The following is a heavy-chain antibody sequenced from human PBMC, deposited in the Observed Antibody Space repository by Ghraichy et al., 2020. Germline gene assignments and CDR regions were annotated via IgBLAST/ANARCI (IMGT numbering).Heavy chain of an antibody. J-gene: IGHJ6*02. V-gene: IGHV4-59*08. Sequence: SETLSLTCTVSGDSISNFYWSWIRQPPGKGLEWIGYIYSSGSTSYNPSLKSRVTMSADTSKNQISLKLSSVTATDTAVYYCARRRRGSFYHYTMDVWGQGTTVTVSS. CDR1: GDSISNFY. D-gene: IGHD1-26*01. CDR2: IYSSGST. CDR3: ARRRRGSFYHYTMDV.